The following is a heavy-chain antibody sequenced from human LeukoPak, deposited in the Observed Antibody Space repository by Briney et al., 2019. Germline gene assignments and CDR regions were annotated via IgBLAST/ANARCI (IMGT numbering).Heavy chain of an antibody. V-gene: IGHV3-23*01. CDR2: ISGSGGST. Sequence: PGGSLRLSCAASGFTFSDHYMDWVRQAPGKGLEWVSAISGSGGSTYYADSVKGRFTISRDNSKNTLYLQMNSLRAEDTAVYYCAKASTYYDILTGGSYNWFDPWGQGTLVTVSS. J-gene: IGHJ5*02. D-gene: IGHD3-9*01. CDR3: AKASTYYDILTGGSYNWFDP. CDR1: GFTFSDHY.